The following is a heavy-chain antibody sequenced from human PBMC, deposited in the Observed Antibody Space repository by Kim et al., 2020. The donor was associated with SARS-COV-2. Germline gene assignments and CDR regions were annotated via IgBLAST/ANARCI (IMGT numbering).Heavy chain of an antibody. J-gene: IGHJ5*01. CDR3: ARDYYGSGTYDS. CDR2: INTNGRNT. Sequence: GGSLRLSCAASGFTFSNYWMHWVRLVPGKGLVWVSRINTNGRNTDYVGSVKGLFTISRDNAKNTLYLQMNSLRAEDTAVYYCARDYYGSGTYDSWGQGTLVTVSS. V-gene: IGHV3-74*01. CDR1: GFTFSNYW. D-gene: IGHD3-10*01.